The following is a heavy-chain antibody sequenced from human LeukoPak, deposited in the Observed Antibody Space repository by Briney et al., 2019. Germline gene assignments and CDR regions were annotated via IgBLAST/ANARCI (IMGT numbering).Heavy chain of an antibody. J-gene: IGHJ1*01. CDR3: ARAAQPTYCSGGSCYIAEYFQH. CDR2: IIPILGIA. V-gene: IGHV1-69*04. CDR1: VGTFSSYA. D-gene: IGHD2-15*01. Sequence: SVKVSCKASVGTFSSYAISWVRQAPGQGLEWMGRIIPILGIANYAQKFQGRVTITADKSTSTAYMELSSLRSEDTAVYYCARAAQPTYCSGGSCYIAEYFQHWGQGTLVTVSS.